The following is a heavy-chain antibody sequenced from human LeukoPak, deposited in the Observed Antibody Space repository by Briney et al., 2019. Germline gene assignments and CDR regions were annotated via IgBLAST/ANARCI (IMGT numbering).Heavy chain of an antibody. CDR3: ARDNGNDGYFDY. D-gene: IGHD1-1*01. CDR2: LYHSGST. Sequence: SSETMSLTCAVSGYSISSGYYWGWIRQPPGKGLEWVGSLYHSGSTYYNPSIKGRLTIPVDTSKNPFSLKLACVPAADTAVNYCARDNGNDGYFDYWGQGTLGTVSS. V-gene: IGHV4-38-2*01. J-gene: IGHJ4*02. CDR1: GYSISSGYY.